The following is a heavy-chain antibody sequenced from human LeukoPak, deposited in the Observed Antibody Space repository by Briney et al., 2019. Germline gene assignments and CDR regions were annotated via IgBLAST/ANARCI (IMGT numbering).Heavy chain of an antibody. V-gene: IGHV3-30*02. J-gene: IGHJ4*02. CDR2: IRFDGSNK. Sequence: GGSLRLSCAASRFTFSNYGMHWVRQAPGKGLEWVAFIRFDGSNKNYADSVEGRFTISRDNSKNTLYLQMNSLRAEDTAVYYCAKKGSSSWYHFDYWGQGTLVTVSS. D-gene: IGHD6-13*01. CDR3: AKKGSSSWYHFDY. CDR1: RFTFSNYG.